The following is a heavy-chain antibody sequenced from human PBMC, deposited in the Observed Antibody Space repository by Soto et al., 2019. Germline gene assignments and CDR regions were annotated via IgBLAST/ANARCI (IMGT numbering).Heavy chain of an antibody. CDR2: ISPSSGHI. D-gene: IGHD2-15*01. CDR3: SGCSGGACHKNYGMDV. V-gene: IGHV3-21*06. J-gene: IGHJ6*04. Sequence: EVHLVESGGGLVKPGGSLRLSCAVSGFTFSSCTMNWVRQAPGKGLEWVSSISPSSGHIYYADSVKGRFTISRDNAKNSLFLQMNRLRGEDTAVYYCSGCSGGACHKNYGMDVWGKGTTVTVSS. CDR1: GFTFSSCT.